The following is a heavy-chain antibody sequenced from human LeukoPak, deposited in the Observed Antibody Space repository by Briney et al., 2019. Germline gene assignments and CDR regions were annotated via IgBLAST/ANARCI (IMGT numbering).Heavy chain of an antibody. CDR2: ISSSGSTI. CDR1: GFTFSSYE. J-gene: IGHJ4*02. D-gene: IGHD3-22*01. CDR3: ARCSDSSGYYPGRFDY. V-gene: IGHV3-48*03. Sequence: GGSLRLSCAASGFTFSSYEMNWVRQAPGKGLEWVSYISSSGSTIYYADSVKGRFTISRDNAKNSLYLQMNSLRAEDTAVYYCARCSDSSGYYPGRFDYWGQGTLVTVSS.